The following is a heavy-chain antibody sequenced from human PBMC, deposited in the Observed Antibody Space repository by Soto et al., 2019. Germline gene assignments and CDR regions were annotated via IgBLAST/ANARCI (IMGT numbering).Heavy chain of an antibody. CDR1: GGSFSGYY. CDR3: ASRSKQWLVRDY. J-gene: IGHJ4*02. Sequence: SETLSLTCAVYGGSFSGYYWSWIRQPPGKGLEWIGEINHSGSTNYNPSLKSRVTISVDTSKNQFSLKLSSVTAADTAVYYCASRSKQWLVRDYWGQGTLVTVSS. CDR2: INHSGST. V-gene: IGHV4-34*01. D-gene: IGHD6-19*01.